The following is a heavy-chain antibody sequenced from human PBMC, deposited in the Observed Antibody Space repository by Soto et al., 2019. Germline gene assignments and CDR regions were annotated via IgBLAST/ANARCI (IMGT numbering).Heavy chain of an antibody. Sequence: AGGSLRLSCAAFGFTFNTYAMSWVRQAPGKGLEWVSTINSAGSTFYGDSVKGRFTISRDNSKNTLYLQMNSLRAEDTAVYYCTKRGVYYYDYWGHGALVTVSS. CDR2: INSAGST. CDR1: GFTFNTYA. D-gene: IGHD3-3*01. CDR3: TKRGVYYYDY. V-gene: IGHV3-23*01. J-gene: IGHJ4*01.